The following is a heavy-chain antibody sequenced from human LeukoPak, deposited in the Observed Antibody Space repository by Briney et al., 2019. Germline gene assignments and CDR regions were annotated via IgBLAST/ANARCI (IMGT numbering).Heavy chain of an antibody. CDR2: INPNSGGT. CDR3: ARGPRGSSGWYIGY. D-gene: IGHD6-19*01. V-gene: IGHV1-2*06. CDR1: GYTFTGYY. J-gene: IGHJ4*02. Sequence: ASVKVSCKASGYTFTGYYMHWVREAPGQGLEWMGRINPNSGGTNYAQKFQGRVTMTRDTSISTAYMELSRLRSNDTAVYYCARGPRGSSGWYIGYWGQGTLVTVSS.